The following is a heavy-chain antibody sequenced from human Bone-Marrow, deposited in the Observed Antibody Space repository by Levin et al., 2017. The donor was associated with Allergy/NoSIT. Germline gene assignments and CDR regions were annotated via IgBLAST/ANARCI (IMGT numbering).Heavy chain of an antibody. Sequence: GASVKVSCAASGFSFSSYVMAWIRQPPGKGLEWVSSISDNSDRRYYGESVKGRFTISRDNPKNTLYLQMNSLSSEDTAIYYCAKRGVTFGTRRFDNWGPGTQVTVSS. D-gene: IGHD3-10*01. CDR3: AKRGVTFGTRRFDN. CDR2: ISDNSDRR. V-gene: IGHV3-23*01. CDR1: GFSFSSYV. J-gene: IGHJ4*02.